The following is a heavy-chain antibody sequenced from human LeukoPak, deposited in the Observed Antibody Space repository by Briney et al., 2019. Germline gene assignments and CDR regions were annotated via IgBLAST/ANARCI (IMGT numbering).Heavy chain of an antibody. CDR3: AKDLSDFWSGYSLDAFDI. CDR2: ISGSGGST. J-gene: IGHJ3*02. Sequence: PGGSLRLSCAASGFTFSSYAMSWVRPAPGKGLEWVSAISGSGGSTYYADSVKGRFTISRDNSKNTLYLQMNSLRAEDTAVYYCAKDLSDFWSGYSLDAFDIWGQGTMVTVSS. V-gene: IGHV3-23*01. CDR1: GFTFSSYA. D-gene: IGHD3-3*01.